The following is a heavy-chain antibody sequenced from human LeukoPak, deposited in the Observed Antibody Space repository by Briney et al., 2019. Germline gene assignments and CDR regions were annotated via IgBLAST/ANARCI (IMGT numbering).Heavy chain of an antibody. CDR3: ARADFWSGYYTAEYFQH. V-gene: IGHV3-30*04. D-gene: IGHD3-3*01. J-gene: IGHJ1*01. Sequence: GRSLRLSCAASGFTFSSYAMHWVRQAPGKGLEWVAVISYDGSNKYYADSVKGRFTISRDNSKNTLYLQMNNLRAEDTAVYYCARADFWSGYYTAEYFQHWGQGTLVTVSS. CDR2: ISYDGSNK. CDR1: GFTFSSYA.